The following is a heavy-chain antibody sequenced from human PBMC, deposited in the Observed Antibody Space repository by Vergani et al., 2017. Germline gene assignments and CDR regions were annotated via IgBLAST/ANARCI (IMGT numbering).Heavy chain of an antibody. D-gene: IGHD3-16*01. Sequence: QMQLQESGPGLVKASETLSLTCTVSGDSIISRSYYWGWIRQPPGKGLEWIGSIYNSGNGDSSSSLKSRVTISADTSKNQFSLRLTSVTAADTAVYCCGSGRYYSDRTSHFRSRSVDGWVRGTLVTVPS. J-gene: IGHJ2*01. CDR2: IYNSGNG. CDR3: GSGRYYSDRTSHFRSRSVDG. CDR1: GDSIISRSYY. V-gene: IGHV4-39*01.